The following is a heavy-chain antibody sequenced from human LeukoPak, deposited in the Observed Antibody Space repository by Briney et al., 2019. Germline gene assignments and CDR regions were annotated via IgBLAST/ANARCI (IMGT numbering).Heavy chain of an antibody. Sequence: ASVKVSCKASGYTFTGYYLHWVRKAPGQGLEWMGWINPNSGGTNYAQKFQGRVTMTRDMSISTAYMELGRLRSDDTAVYYCAREYSGYAPGGYWGQGTLVTVSS. CDR3: AREYSGYAPGGY. CDR2: INPNSGGT. D-gene: IGHD5-12*01. CDR1: GYTFTGYY. J-gene: IGHJ4*02. V-gene: IGHV1-2*02.